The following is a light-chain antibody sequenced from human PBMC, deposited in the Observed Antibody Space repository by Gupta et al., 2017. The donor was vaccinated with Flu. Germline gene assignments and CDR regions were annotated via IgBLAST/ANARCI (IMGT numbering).Light chain of an antibody. CDR2: GAS. CDR1: QFVSSSY. CDR3: QQYGSSPYS. V-gene: IGKV3-20*01. J-gene: IGKJ2*03. Sequence: EIVLTQSPGSLSLSPGERATLSCRASQFVSSSYLAWYQQKPGQAPRLLSYGASSRATGIPDRFSGSGSGTDFTLTISRLEPEDFAVYYCQQYGSSPYSFGQGTKLEIK.